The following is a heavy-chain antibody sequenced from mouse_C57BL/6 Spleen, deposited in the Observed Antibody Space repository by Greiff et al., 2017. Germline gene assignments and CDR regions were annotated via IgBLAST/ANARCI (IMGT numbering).Heavy chain of an antibody. CDR2: INPNNGGT. V-gene: IGHV1-18*01. J-gene: IGHJ2*01. Sequence: VQLQQSGPELVKPGASVKIPCKASGYTFTDYNMDWVKQSHGKSLEWIGDINPNNGGTIYNQKFKGKATLTVDKSSSTAYMELRSLTSEDTAVYYCARSYYGSSFGVYFDYWGQGTTLTVSS. CDR3: ARSYYGSSFGVYFDY. D-gene: IGHD1-1*01. CDR1: GYTFTDYN.